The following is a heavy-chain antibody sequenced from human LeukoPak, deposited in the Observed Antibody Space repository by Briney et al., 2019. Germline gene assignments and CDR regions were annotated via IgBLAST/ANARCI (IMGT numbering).Heavy chain of an antibody. Sequence: ASVKVSCKASGYTFTGYYMHWVRQAPGQGLEWMGWINPNSGGTNYAQKFQGRVTMTRDTSISTAYMELSRLRSDDTAVHYCARAQDSSGYYLLIDYWGQGTLVTVSS. J-gene: IGHJ4*02. V-gene: IGHV1-2*02. D-gene: IGHD3-22*01. CDR2: INPNSGGT. CDR3: ARAQDSSGYYLLIDY. CDR1: GYTFTGYY.